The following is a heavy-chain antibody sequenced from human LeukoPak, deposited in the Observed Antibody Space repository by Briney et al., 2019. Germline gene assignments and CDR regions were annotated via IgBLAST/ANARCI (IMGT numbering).Heavy chain of an antibody. J-gene: IGHJ4*02. D-gene: IGHD2-2*01. CDR3: ARLSTSDWQRFDS. CDR2: ISTYNGNT. CDR1: GYTFTSYG. V-gene: IGHV1-18*01. Sequence: ASVKVSCKASGYTFTSYGISWVRQAPGQGLEWLGWISTYNGNTHYAQKLQGRVAMTTDTSTTTAYMELRSLRSDDTAVYYCARLSTSDWQRFDSWGQGTLVTVSS.